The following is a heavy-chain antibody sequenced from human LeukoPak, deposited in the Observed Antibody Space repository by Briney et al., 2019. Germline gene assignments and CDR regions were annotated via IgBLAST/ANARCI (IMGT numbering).Heavy chain of an antibody. J-gene: IGHJ4*02. D-gene: IGHD3-22*01. CDR3: ARDPSNSSGFHPHSDY. Sequence: ASVKVSCKASGYTFTNHGITWVRQAPGQGVEWMGWISAYNGDTKYAQKLQGRVTMTTDTSTNTAYMELRSLRSDDTAVYYCARDPSNSSGFHPHSDYWGQGTLVTVSS. CDR1: GYTFTNHG. V-gene: IGHV1-18*01. CDR2: ISAYNGDT.